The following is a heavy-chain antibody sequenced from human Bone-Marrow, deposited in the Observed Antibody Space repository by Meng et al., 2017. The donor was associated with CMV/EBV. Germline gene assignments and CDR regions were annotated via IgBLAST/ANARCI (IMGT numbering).Heavy chain of an antibody. CDR2: SNPHSGGT. CDR3: ARVPNVLRFLEWLQYYYYYYGMDV. V-gene: IGHV1-2*02. Sequence: ASVKVSCKASGYTFTDYYMHWVRQAPGQGLEWMGWSNPHSGGTNSAQKFQGRVTMTRDTSISTAYMELSSLRSEDTAVYYCARVPNVLRFLEWLQYYYYYYGMDVWGQGTTVTVSS. D-gene: IGHD3-3*01. J-gene: IGHJ6*02. CDR1: GYTFTDYY.